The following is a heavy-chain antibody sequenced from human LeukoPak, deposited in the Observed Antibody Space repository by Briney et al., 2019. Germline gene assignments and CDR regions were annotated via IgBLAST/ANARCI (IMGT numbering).Heavy chain of an antibody. CDR2: INSDGSST. J-gene: IGHJ4*02. Sequence: GGSLRLSCAASGFTFSSYWMHWVRQAPGKGLVWVSRINSDGSSTSYADSVTGRFTISRDNARNTLYLQMNSLRAEDTAVYYCASVSDSSGYWLFDYWGQGTLVTVSS. D-gene: IGHD3-22*01. V-gene: IGHV3-74*01. CDR1: GFTFSSYW. CDR3: ASVSDSSGYWLFDY.